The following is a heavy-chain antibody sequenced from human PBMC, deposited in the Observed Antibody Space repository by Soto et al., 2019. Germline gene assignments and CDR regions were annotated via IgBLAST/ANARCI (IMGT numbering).Heavy chain of an antibody. CDR3: ASDCGIAVAGTPYSYYAMDV. D-gene: IGHD6-19*01. V-gene: IGHV3-30-3*01. Sequence: GGSLRLSCAASGFTFSSYATHWVRQAPGKGLEWVAVISYDGSNKYYADSVKGRFTISRDNSKNTLYLQMNSLRAEDTAVYYCASDCGIAVAGTPYSYYAMDVWGQGTTVTVSS. CDR1: GFTFSSYA. CDR2: ISYDGSNK. J-gene: IGHJ6*02.